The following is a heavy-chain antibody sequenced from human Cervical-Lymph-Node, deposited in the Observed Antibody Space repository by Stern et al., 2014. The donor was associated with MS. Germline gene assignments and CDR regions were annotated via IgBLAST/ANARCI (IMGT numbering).Heavy chain of an antibody. CDR1: GGTFNVYA. V-gene: IGHV1-69*01. Sequence: QVQLVESGAEVKKPGSSVKISCKASGGTFNVYAINWLRQPPGQGLEWLGGIIPILGTANYAQKFQGRVTITADESTRTTAMQLSSLRSNDTAVYYCARDGRHTYTYALDVWGQGTTVTVSS. CDR3: ARDGRHTYTYALDV. D-gene: IGHD2-2*02. CDR2: IIPILGTA. J-gene: IGHJ6*02.